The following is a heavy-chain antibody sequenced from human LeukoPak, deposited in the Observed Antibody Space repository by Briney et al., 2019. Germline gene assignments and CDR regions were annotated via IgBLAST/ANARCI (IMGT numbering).Heavy chain of an antibody. CDR2: ISGSGGST. CDR3: AKGQLRYFDWLPNPNWFDP. CDR1: GFTFSSYA. J-gene: IGHJ5*02. Sequence: VQPGGSLRLSCAASGFTFSSYAMSWVRQAPGKGLEWVSAISGSGGSTYYADSVKGRFTISRDNSKNTLYLQMNSLRAEDTAVYYCAKGQLRYFDWLPNPNWFDPWGQGTLVTVSS. V-gene: IGHV3-23*01. D-gene: IGHD3-9*01.